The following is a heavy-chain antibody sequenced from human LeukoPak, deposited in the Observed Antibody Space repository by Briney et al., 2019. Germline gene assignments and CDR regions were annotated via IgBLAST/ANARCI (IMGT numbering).Heavy chain of an antibody. CDR2: ISAYNGNT. Sequence: GASVKVSCKASGYTFNNYGISWVRQAPGQGLEWMGWISAYNGNTNYAQKLQGRVTMTPATSTSTAYMELRSLRSDDTAVYYCARTSFFRGRRTGDALDIWGQGTMVTVSS. D-gene: IGHD1/OR15-1a*01. CDR1: GYTFNNYG. J-gene: IGHJ3*02. V-gene: IGHV1-18*01. CDR3: ARTSFFRGRRTGDALDI.